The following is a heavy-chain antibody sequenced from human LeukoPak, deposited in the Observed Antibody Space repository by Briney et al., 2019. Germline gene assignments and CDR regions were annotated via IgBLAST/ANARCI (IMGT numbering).Heavy chain of an antibody. Sequence: WASVKVSCKASGGTFSSYAISWVRQAPGQGLEWMGRIIPILGIANYAQKFQGRVTITADKSTSTAYMELSSLRSEDTAVYYCARHTYYYDSSGYDYWGQGTLVTVSS. CDR3: ARHTYYYDSSGYDY. D-gene: IGHD3-22*01. CDR2: IIPILGIA. J-gene: IGHJ4*02. CDR1: GGTFSSYA. V-gene: IGHV1-69*04.